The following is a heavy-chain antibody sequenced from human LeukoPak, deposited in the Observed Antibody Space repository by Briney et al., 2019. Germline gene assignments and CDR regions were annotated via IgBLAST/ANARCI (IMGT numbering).Heavy chain of an antibody. J-gene: IGHJ3*02. CDR3: ARDWEGYAFDI. V-gene: IGHV4-59*01. CDR2: IYYSGST. CDR1: GFTFSNAW. D-gene: IGHD1-26*01. Sequence: NPGGSLRPSCAASGFTFSNAWMSWIRQPPGKGLEWIGYIYYSGSTNYNPSLKSRVTISVDTSKNQFSLKLSSVTAADTAVYYCARDWEGYAFDIWGQGTMVTVSS.